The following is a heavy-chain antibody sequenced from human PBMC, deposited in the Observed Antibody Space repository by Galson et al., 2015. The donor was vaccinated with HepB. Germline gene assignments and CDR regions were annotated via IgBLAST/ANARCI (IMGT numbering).Heavy chain of an antibody. CDR2: MNPKSNKT. V-gene: IGHV1-8*01. CDR1: GYTFTPYD. Sequence: SVKVSCKASGYTFTPYDIYWVRQATGQGPEWMGWMNPKSNKTGYAQKFQGRLTMTTNTSISTAYMELSSLRSEDTAVYYCARGYITSWTPFDPWGQGTLVTVSS. CDR3: ARGYITSWTPFDP. J-gene: IGHJ5*02. D-gene: IGHD1-1*01.